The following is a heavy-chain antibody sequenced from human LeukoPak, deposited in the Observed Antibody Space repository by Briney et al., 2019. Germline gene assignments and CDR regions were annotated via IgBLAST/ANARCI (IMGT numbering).Heavy chain of an antibody. J-gene: IGHJ4*02. CDR1: GFTFSSYA. Sequence: PGGSLRPSCAASGFTFSSYAMSWVRQAPGKGLEWVSAISGSGGSTYYADSVKGRFTISRDNSKNTLYLQMNSLRAEDTAVYYCAKSTTNQWPRPLPTDYWGQGTLVTVSS. CDR2: ISGSGGST. D-gene: IGHD6-19*01. CDR3: AKSTTNQWPRPLPTDY. V-gene: IGHV3-23*01.